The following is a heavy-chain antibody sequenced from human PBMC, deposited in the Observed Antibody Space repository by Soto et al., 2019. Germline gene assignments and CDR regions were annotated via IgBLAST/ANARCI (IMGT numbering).Heavy chain of an antibody. CDR1: GYTFTDYY. CDR2: INPNSGDT. Sequence: GASVKVSCKASGYTFTDYYIHWVRQAPGQGLEWMGWINPNSGDTNYAQKFQGRVTMTRDTSISTAYMELSRLRSDDTAVYYCATDSGNDNLLLDYWGQGALVTVSS. CDR3: ATDSGNDNLLLDY. D-gene: IGHD5-12*01. J-gene: IGHJ4*02. V-gene: IGHV1-2*02.